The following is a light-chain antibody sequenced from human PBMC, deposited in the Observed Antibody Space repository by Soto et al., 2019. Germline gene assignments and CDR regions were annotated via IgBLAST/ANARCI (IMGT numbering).Light chain of an antibody. V-gene: IGKV1-5*01. Sequence: DIQLTQSPPTLSASVGDRVTITCRASQSIRYYLAWYQQMPGKAPKLLIYGASSLQSGVPSRFSGSGSGTQFTLTISSLQPDDFATYVCQQHNSYSQRFGQGNKVEIK. CDR1: QSIRYY. CDR2: GAS. CDR3: QQHNSYSQR. J-gene: IGKJ1*01.